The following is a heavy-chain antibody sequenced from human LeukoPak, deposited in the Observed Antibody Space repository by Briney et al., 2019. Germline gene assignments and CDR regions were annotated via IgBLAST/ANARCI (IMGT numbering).Heavy chain of an antibody. Sequence: GGSLRLSCAASGFTFSSYGMHWVRQAPGKGLEWVAVISYDGSNKYYADSVKGRFTISRDNSKNTPYLQMNSLRAEDTAVYYCAKDLYQREVGATDPWGQGTLVTVSS. CDR3: AKDLYQREVGATDP. CDR1: GFTFSSYG. V-gene: IGHV3-30*18. J-gene: IGHJ5*02. CDR2: ISYDGSNK. D-gene: IGHD1-26*01.